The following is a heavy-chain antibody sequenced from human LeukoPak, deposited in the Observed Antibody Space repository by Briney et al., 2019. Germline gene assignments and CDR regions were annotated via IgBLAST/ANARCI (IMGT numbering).Heavy chain of an antibody. CDR3: ARRVATPPYYYYYYMDV. D-gene: IGHD2-15*01. Sequence: GGSLRLSCAASGFTVNSNYMSWVRLAPGKGLEGASVIYSGGSTYYADSVKGRFTISRDNSKNTLYLQMNSLRAEDTAVYYCARRVATPPYYYYYYMDVWGKGTTVTVSS. CDR2: IYSGGST. V-gene: IGHV3-53*01. J-gene: IGHJ6*03. CDR1: GFTVNSNY.